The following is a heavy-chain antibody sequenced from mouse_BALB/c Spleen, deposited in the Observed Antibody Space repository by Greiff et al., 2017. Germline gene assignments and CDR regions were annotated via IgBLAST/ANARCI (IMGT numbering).Heavy chain of an antibody. V-gene: IGHV5-12-1*01. D-gene: IGHD1-1*01. CDR1: GFAFSSYD. Sequence: EVNLVESGGGLVKPGGSLKLSCAASGFAFSSYDMSWVRQTPEKRLEWVAYISSGGGSTYYPDTVKGRFTISRDNAKNTLYLQMSSLKSEDTAMYYCARHYYYYGSRYFDYWGQGTTLTVSS. J-gene: IGHJ2*01. CDR2: ISSGGGST. CDR3: ARHYYYYGSRYFDY.